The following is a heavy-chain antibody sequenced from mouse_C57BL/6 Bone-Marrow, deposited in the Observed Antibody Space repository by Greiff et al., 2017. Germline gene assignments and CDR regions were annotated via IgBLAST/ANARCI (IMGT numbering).Heavy chain of an antibody. CDR1: GYTFTSYW. CDR2: INPSSGYT. V-gene: IGHV1-7*01. CDR3: ACYCGSSCPAWFAY. D-gene: IGHD1-1*01. Sequence: VKLQQSGAELAKPGASVKLSCKASGYTFTSYWMHWVKQRPGQGLEWIGYINPSSGYTKYKQKFKDKATLTADKSSSTAYMQLSILTYEASAVYSCACYCGSSCPAWFAYWVQGTLVTVSA. J-gene: IGHJ3*01.